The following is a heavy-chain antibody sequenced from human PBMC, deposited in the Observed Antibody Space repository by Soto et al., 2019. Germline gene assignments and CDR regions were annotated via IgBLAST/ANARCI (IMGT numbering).Heavy chain of an antibody. V-gene: IGHV1-3*01. CDR3: ARAYCSSTSCYAIDY. CDR2: INAGNGNT. CDR1: GYTFTSYA. Sequence: AASVKVSCKASGYTFTSYAMHWVRQAPGQRLEWMGWINAGNGNTKYSQKFQGRVTITRDTSASTAYMELSSLRSEDTAVYYCARAYCSSTSCYAIDYWGQGTLVTVSS. D-gene: IGHD2-2*01. J-gene: IGHJ4*02.